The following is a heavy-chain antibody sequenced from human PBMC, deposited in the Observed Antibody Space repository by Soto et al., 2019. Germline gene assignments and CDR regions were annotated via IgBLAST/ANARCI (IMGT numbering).Heavy chain of an antibody. V-gene: IGHV3-33*01. J-gene: IGHJ3*02. CDR3: ARELYGDGDNYEGFDI. CDR1: GFTFSSYG. CDR2: IWYDGSNK. Sequence: QAQLVESGGGVVQPGRSLRLSCAASGFTFSSYGMHWVRQAPGKGLEWVAVIWYDGSNKYYTDSVKGRFTISRDNSKNTLYLQMNSLRAEDTAGYYCARELYGDGDNYEGFDIWGQGTIVTVSS. D-gene: IGHD3-16*01.